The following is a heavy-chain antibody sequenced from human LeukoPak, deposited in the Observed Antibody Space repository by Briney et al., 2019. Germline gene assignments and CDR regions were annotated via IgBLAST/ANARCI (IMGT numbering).Heavy chain of an antibody. D-gene: IGHD6-19*01. V-gene: IGHV4-34*01. CDR1: GGPFSGYY. CDR3: ARGSRRQIAVADKRGYYFDY. CDR2: INHSGST. Sequence: PSETLSLTCAVYGGPFSGYYWSWIRQPPGKGLEWIGEINHSGSTNYNPSLKSRVTISVDTSKNQFSLKLSSVTAADTAVYYCARGSRRQIAVADKRGYYFDYWGQGTLVTVSS. J-gene: IGHJ4*02.